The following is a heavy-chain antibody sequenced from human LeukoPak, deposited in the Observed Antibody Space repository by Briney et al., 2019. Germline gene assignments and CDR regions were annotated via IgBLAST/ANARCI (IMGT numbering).Heavy chain of an antibody. D-gene: IGHD5-18*01. CDR3: ARDRGTAMAPGPFDP. J-gene: IGHJ5*02. Sequence: GGSLRLSCAASGFTVSDNYMSWVRQAPGKGLEWVSVIYSDGSTYYADSVKGRFTISRDNSKNTVYLQMNSLRAEDTAVYYCARDRGTAMAPGPFDPWGQGTLVTVSS. V-gene: IGHV3-66*01. CDR2: IYSDGST. CDR1: GFTVSDNY.